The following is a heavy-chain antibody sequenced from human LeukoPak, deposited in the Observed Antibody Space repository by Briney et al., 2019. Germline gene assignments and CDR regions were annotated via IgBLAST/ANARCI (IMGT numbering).Heavy chain of an antibody. J-gene: IGHJ6*03. CDR1: GYTFTGYY. V-gene: IGHV1-2*02. Sequence: ASVKVSCKASGYTFTGYYMHWVRQAPGQGLEWMGWINPNSGGTNYAQKFQGRVPMTRDTSISTAYMELSRLRSDDTAVYYCARDMGAVTTLGYYYYYYMDVWGKGTTVTVSS. CDR2: INPNSGGT. D-gene: IGHD4-17*01. CDR3: ARDMGAVTTLGYYYYYYMDV.